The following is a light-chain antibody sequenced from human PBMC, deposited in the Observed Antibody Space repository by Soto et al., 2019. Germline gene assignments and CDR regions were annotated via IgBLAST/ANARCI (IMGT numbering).Light chain of an antibody. CDR3: QTWGTGPI. Sequence: QLVLTQSPSASASLGASVKLTCTLSSGHSSYAIAWHQQQPEKGPRYLMKLNNDGSHTKGDGIPDRFSGSSSGTERYLTISSLQFEDEADYYCQTWGTGPIFGGGTKLTVL. J-gene: IGLJ2*01. V-gene: IGLV4-69*01. CDR1: SGHSSYA. CDR2: LNNDGSH.